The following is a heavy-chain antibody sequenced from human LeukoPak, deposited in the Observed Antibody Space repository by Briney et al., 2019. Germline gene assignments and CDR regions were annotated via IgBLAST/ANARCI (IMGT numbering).Heavy chain of an antibody. J-gene: IGHJ4*02. D-gene: IGHD6-13*01. V-gene: IGHV4-61*01. CDR3: ARGLMMAVAGRGEFHY. Sequence: PSETLSLTCTVSGGSVSSGTYYWSWIRQPPGEGLEWIGYIYYSGSTNYNPSLKSRVTISVDTSRNQFSLKLSSVTAADTAVYYCARGLMMAVAGRGEFHYWGQGTLVTVSS. CDR2: IYYSGST. CDR1: GGSVSSGTYY.